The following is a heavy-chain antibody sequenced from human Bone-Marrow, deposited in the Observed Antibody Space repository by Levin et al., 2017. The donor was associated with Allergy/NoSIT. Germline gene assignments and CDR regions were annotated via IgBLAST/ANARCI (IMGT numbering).Heavy chain of an antibody. J-gene: IGHJ4*02. V-gene: IGHV4-34*01. CDR1: GGSFSGYY. CDR3: ARGGYYYGSGSADPFDY. D-gene: IGHD3-10*01. CDR2: INHSGST. Sequence: SETLSLTCAVYGGSFSGYYWSWIRQPPGKGLEWIGEINHSGSTNYNPSLKSRVTISVDTSKNQFSLKLSSVTAADTAVYYCARGGYYYGSGSADPFDYWGQGTLVTVSS.